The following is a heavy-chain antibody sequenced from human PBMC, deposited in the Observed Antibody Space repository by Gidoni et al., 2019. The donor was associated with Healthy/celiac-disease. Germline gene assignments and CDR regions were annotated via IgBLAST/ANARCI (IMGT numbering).Heavy chain of an antibody. CDR1: GFTFSNAW. V-gene: IGHV3-15*01. CDR2: IKSKTDGGTT. CDR3: TTDYGDYYYYGMDV. D-gene: IGHD4-17*01. J-gene: IGHJ6*02. Sequence: EVQLVESGGGLVKPGGSLRLSCAASGFTFSNAWMSWVRQAPGKGLEWVGRIKSKTDGGTTDYAAPVKGRFTISRDDSKNTLYLQMNSVKTEDTAVYYCTTDYGDYYYYGMDVWGQGTTVTVSS.